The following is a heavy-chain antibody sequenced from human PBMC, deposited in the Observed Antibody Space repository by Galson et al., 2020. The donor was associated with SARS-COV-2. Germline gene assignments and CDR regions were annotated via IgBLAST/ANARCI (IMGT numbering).Heavy chain of an antibody. Sequence: GGSLRLSCTASGFTIGDYAMSWFRQAPGKGLEWVGFIRSKPYGGTTEDAASVKGRFTISRDDSKSIAYLQMNSLKTEDTAVYYCTTAGPRYCGDSYCYSTAFDVWGQGTMVTVSS. D-gene: IGHD2-15*01. J-gene: IGHJ3*01. CDR3: TTAGPRYCGDSYCYSTAFDV. CDR2: IRSKPYGGTT. CDR1: GFTIGDYA. V-gene: IGHV3-49*03.